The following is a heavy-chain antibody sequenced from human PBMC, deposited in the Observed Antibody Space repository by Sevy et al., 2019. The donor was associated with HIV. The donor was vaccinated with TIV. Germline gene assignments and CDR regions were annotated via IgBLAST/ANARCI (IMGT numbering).Heavy chain of an antibody. J-gene: IGHJ4*02. CDR3: ARRLSSAWYFDF. D-gene: IGHD6-19*01. V-gene: IGHV3-53*01. Sequence: GGSLRLSCAASGFSVSRNHINWVRQAPGKGQEWISVIYSDGTTQYADSVKGRFTISSDTSNNTVYLQVSSLRADDTAVYYCARRLSSAWYFDFWGQGTLVTVSS. CDR2: IYSDGTT. CDR1: GFSVSRNH.